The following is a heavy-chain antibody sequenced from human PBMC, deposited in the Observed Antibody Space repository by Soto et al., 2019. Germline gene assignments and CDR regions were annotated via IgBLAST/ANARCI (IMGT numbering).Heavy chain of an antibody. Sequence: RKISCKGSGYSFTSYWISWVRQMPGKGLEWMGRIDPSDSYTNYSPSFQGHVTISADKSISTAYLQWSSLKASDTAMYYCASLLDCSSTSCYAFDIWGQGTMVTVSS. CDR2: IDPSDSYT. D-gene: IGHD2-2*01. V-gene: IGHV5-10-1*01. CDR3: ASLLDCSSTSCYAFDI. J-gene: IGHJ3*02. CDR1: GYSFTSYW.